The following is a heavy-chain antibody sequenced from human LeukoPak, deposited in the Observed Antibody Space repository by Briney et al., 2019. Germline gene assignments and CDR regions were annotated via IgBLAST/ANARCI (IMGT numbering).Heavy chain of an antibody. Sequence: GASVKVSCKASGYTFTSYGISWVRQAPGQGLEWMGWISAYNGNTNYAQKFQGRVSMTRDMSTSTFYMELSSLRSEDTAIYYCATDMGSGSQVWFDPWGQGTLVTVSS. J-gene: IGHJ5*02. CDR2: ISAYNGNT. D-gene: IGHD3-10*01. V-gene: IGHV1-18*01. CDR1: GYTFTSYG. CDR3: ATDMGSGSQVWFDP.